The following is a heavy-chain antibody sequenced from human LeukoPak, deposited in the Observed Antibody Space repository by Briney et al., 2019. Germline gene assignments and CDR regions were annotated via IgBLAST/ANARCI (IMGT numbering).Heavy chain of an antibody. CDR1: GFTFSSYA. D-gene: IGHD2-15*01. V-gene: IGHV3-7*01. J-gene: IGHJ4*02. CDR2: IKQDGSEK. Sequence: GGSLRLSCAASGFTFSSYAMSWVRQAPGKGLEWVANIKQDGSEKYYVDSVKGRFTISRDNAKNSLYLQMNSLRAEDTAVYYCARDSDISSGGQGTLVTVSS. CDR3: ARDSDISS.